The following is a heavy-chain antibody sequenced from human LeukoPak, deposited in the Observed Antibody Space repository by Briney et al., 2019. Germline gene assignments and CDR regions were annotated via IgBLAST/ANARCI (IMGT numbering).Heavy chain of an antibody. Sequence: SESLCLTCTVSGGSICSYYWSWGRETPGKGVEWGGEIYYSGRTKYNTSLKRGVTISVDTSKKKFSRRRRAVPAADTAGYYCRRGFRYSGYRLSYYIDVWGKGTTVTVSS. D-gene: IGHD5-12*01. V-gene: IGHV4-59*01. CDR2: IYYSGRT. CDR3: RRGFRYSGYRLSYYIDV. CDR1: GGSICSYY. J-gene: IGHJ6*03.